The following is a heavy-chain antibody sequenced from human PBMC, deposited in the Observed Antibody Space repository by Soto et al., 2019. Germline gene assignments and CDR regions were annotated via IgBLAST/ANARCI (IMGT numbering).Heavy chain of an antibody. CDR3: ATQTGEDSGAFDI. D-gene: IGHD3-10*01. CDR1: AGSISSGGYY. Sequence: SETVSLTCTVSAGSISSGGYYWSWIRQHPGKGLEWIGYIYYSGSTYYNPSLKSRVTISVDTSKNQFSLKLSSVTAADTAVYYCATQTGEDSGAFDIWGQGTMVTVSS. J-gene: IGHJ3*02. V-gene: IGHV4-31*03. CDR2: IYYSGST.